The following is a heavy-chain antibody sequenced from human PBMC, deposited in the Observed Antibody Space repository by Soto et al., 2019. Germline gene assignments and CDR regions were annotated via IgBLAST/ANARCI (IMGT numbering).Heavy chain of an antibody. Sequence: EGQLLESGGGLVQPGESLRVSCAASGFTFSSSGMSWVRQAPGKGLEWVSSISVRGDYRYYADSVKGRFTISRDNAKNPLYLQMNSLTAENTHVYYCANQGGFEFWGQGTVVAVSS. CDR2: ISVRGDYR. CDR3: ANQGGFEF. D-gene: IGHD2-15*01. V-gene: IGHV3-23*01. J-gene: IGHJ3*01. CDR1: GFTFSSSG.